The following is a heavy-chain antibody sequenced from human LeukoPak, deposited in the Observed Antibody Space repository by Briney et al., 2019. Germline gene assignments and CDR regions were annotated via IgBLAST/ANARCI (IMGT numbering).Heavy chain of an antibody. D-gene: IGHD2-2*01. V-gene: IGHV5-51*01. CDR3: ARYLHIGYQNDAFDI. CDR2: IYPGDSDP. Sequence: GESLKISCKGSGYRFTTYWIGWVRQMPGKGLEWMGIIYPGDSDPRYSPSFQGQVTISADESITTAYLQWSSLKASDTAMYYCARYLHIGYQNDAFDIWGQGTMVTVSS. CDR1: GYRFTTYW. J-gene: IGHJ3*02.